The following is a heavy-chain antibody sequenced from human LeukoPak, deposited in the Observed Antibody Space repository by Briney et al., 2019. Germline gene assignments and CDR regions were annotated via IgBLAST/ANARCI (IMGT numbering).Heavy chain of an antibody. V-gene: IGHV4-34*01. CDR3: ARGRRQWLVIDY. D-gene: IGHD6-19*01. J-gene: IGHJ4*02. CDR1: GGSFSGYY. CDR2: INHSGST. Sequence: SETLSLTCAVYGGSFSGYYWSWIRQPPGKGLEWIGEINHSGSTNYNPSLKSRVTISVDTSKNQFSLNLSSVTAADTAVYYCARGRRQWLVIDYWGQGTLVTVSS.